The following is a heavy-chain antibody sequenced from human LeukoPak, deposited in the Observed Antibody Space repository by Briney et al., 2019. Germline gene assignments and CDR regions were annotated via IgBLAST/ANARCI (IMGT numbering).Heavy chain of an antibody. D-gene: IGHD3-9*01. V-gene: IGHV4-39*01. CDR1: GGSINDTSYY. CDR3: AAEFER. J-gene: IGHJ4*02. Sequence: SETLSLTCTVSGGSINDTSYYWGWIRQPPGKGLEWIGSISYSGSSHYQSSLKSRASISVDASKNQFFLRLTSVTAADTAVYYCAAEFERWGQGTMVTVSS. CDR2: ISYSGSS.